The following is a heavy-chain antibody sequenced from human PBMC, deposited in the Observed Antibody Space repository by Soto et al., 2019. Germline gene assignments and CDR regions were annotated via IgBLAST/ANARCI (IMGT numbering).Heavy chain of an antibody. CDR3: ARYNWNDVPYYGMDV. D-gene: IGHD1-20*01. J-gene: IGHJ6*02. Sequence: GGSLRLSCAASGFTFSSYTMNWVRQAPGKGLEWVSSISSGSSYIYYADSVRGRFAISRDNAKNSLFLQMNSLRAEDTAVYYCARYNWNDVPYYGMDVWGQWTTVTVSS. V-gene: IGHV3-21*01. CDR1: GFTFSSYT. CDR2: ISSGSSYI.